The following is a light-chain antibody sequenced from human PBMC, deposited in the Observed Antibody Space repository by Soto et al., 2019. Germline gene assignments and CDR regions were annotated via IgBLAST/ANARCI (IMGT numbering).Light chain of an antibody. CDR2: DNN. Sequence: QSVLTQPPSVSAAPGQKVTISCSGSSSNIGKNYVSWYQQLPGTAPKLLIFDNNRRPSGIPDRFSGSKSGTSATLGITGLQTGHEADYYCGTWDSSLSAGVFGTGTKLTVL. J-gene: IGLJ1*01. CDR3: GTWDSSLSAGV. V-gene: IGLV1-51*01. CDR1: SSNIGKNY.